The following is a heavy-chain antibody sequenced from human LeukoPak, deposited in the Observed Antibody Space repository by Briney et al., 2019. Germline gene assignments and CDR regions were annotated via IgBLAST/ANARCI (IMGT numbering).Heavy chain of an antibody. V-gene: IGHV1-2*02. CDR1: GYMFTSYY. Sequence: VASVKVSCKASGYMFTSYYIHWVRQAPGQGPEWMGWINPNNGDTNYAPKSRGRVSMTRDESVNTAYMELSGLTSDDTAVFYCARVRRLMQTFDVWGQGTMVTVSS. CDR3: ARVRRLMQTFDV. D-gene: IGHD4/OR15-4a*01. J-gene: IGHJ3*01. CDR2: INPNNGDT.